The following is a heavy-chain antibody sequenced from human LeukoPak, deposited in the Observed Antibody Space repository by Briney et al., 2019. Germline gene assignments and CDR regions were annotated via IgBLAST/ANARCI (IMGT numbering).Heavy chain of an antibody. D-gene: IGHD1/OR15-1a*01. CDR2: ISGSGGST. V-gene: IGHV3-23*01. CDR1: GFTFSSYA. Sequence: GGSLRLSCAASGFTFSSYAMSWVRQAPGKGLEWVSGISGSGGSTYYADSVKGRFTISRDNAKNSLSLLMNSLRAEDTAVYYCARTTPPDYWGQGTLVTVSS. CDR3: ARTTPPDY. J-gene: IGHJ4*02.